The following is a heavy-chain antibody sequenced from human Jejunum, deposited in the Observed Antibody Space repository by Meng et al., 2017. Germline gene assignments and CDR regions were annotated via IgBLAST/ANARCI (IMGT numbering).Heavy chain of an antibody. Sequence: QLKESGPGPVNPSHTLSLHCTVSCDSLNSPDYYWSWIRQPPEKGLEWIGYIYYSGSTYYNPSLKSRVSISGDTSNKQFSLKLTSVTAADTAVYYCARSPYSGSALPFFDYWGQGSLVTVSS. J-gene: IGHJ4*02. CDR2: IYYSGST. V-gene: IGHV4-30-4*01. D-gene: IGHD1-26*01. CDR1: CDSLNSPDYY. CDR3: ARSPYSGSALPFFDY.